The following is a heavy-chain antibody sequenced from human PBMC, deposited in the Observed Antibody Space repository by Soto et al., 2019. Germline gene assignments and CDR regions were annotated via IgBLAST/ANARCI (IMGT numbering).Heavy chain of an antibody. CDR2: ISGSGGST. CDR3: AKVLRGYSYAYYYGMDV. D-gene: IGHD5-18*01. Sequence: PGGSLRHSCAASGFTFCSYAMSWDRQAPGKGLEWVSAISGSGGSTYYADSVKGRFTISRDNSKNTLYLQMNSLRAEDTAVYYCAKVLRGYSYAYYYGMDVWGQGTTVTVSS. CDR1: GFTFCSYA. J-gene: IGHJ6*02. V-gene: IGHV3-23*01.